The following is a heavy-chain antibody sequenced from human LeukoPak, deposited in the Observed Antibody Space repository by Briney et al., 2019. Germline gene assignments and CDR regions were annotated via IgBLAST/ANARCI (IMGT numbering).Heavy chain of an antibody. J-gene: IGHJ4*02. V-gene: IGHV3-15*01. CDR1: GFTFSNAW. CDR3: TIDPLPPFGELLKDY. Sequence: GGSLRLSCAASGFTFSNAWMSWVRQAPGKGLEWVGRIKSKTDGGTTDYAAPVKGRFTISRDDSKNTLYLQMNSLKTEDTAVYYCTIDPLPPFGELLKDYWGQGTLVTVSS. CDR2: IKSKTDGGTT. D-gene: IGHD3-10*01.